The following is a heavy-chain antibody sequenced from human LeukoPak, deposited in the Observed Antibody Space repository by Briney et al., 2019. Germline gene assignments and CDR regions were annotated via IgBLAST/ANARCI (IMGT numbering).Heavy chain of an antibody. Sequence: SSVKVSCKASGGTFSSYAISWVRQAPGQGLEWMGGIIPIFGTANYAQKFQGRVTITTDESTSTAYMELSSLRSEDTAGYYCARGARQTGTRFDYWGQGTLVTVSS. J-gene: IGHJ4*02. D-gene: IGHD1-1*01. CDR2: IIPIFGTA. CDR1: GGTFSSYA. CDR3: ARGARQTGTRFDY. V-gene: IGHV1-69*05.